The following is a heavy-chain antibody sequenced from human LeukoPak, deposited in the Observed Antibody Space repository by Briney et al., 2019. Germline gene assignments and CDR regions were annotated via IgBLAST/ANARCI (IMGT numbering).Heavy chain of an antibody. V-gene: IGHV3-66*01. CDR1: GFTFSSNY. Sequence: GGSLRLSCAASGFTFSSNYMSWVRQAPGKGLEWVSVIYSGGSTYYAASVESRFTIFTDNSKNTLNLQMNRLSAEDTAVYYCARDFKRVYCSGGSCYHYYYGMDVWGQGTTVTVSS. CDR3: ARDFKRVYCSGGSCYHYYYGMDV. D-gene: IGHD2-15*01. CDR2: IYSGGST. J-gene: IGHJ6*02.